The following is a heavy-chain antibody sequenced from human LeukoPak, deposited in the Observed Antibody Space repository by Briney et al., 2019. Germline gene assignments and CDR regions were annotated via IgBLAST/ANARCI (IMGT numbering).Heavy chain of an antibody. CDR3: ARVYEMIRGVIGSDAFDI. D-gene: IGHD3-10*01. CDR2: INPSGGST. V-gene: IGHV1-46*01. CDR1: GYTFTTYY. J-gene: IGHJ3*02. Sequence: ASVKVSCKASGYTFTTYYMHWLRQVPGQGLEWMGIINPSGGSTTYAQKFQGRVTMTRDTSTSTVYMELSSLRSEDTAVYYCARVYEMIRGVIGSDAFDIWGQGTMVTVSS.